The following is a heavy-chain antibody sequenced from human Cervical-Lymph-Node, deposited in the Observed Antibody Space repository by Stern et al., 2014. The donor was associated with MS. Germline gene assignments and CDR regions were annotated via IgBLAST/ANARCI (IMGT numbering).Heavy chain of an antibody. J-gene: IGHJ3*02. CDR3: ARGPISLDAFDN. CDR1: DGSINNSGYY. CDR2: IYYSGTT. V-gene: IGHV4-31*03. Sequence: QVKLQESGPGLVKPSQTLSLTCTVSDGSINNSGYYWSWIRQHPRKGLEWIGFIYYSGTTYYNPAIDSCVSFSTDTSTNHVSLRLNFVTAADTAVYYCARGPISLDAFDNWGQGTMVIVSS. D-gene: IGHD2/OR15-2a*01.